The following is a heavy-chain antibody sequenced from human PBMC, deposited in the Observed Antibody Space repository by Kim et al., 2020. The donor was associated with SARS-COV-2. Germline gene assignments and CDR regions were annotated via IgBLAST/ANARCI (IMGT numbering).Heavy chain of an antibody. V-gene: IGHV4-59*01. J-gene: IGHJ6*02. D-gene: IGHD3-10*01. CDR3: ARDKRIRKVVDFGELKGFYGMDV. Sequence: ILYSRKPTSNPPLKSRVTISVDTSKNQFSLKLTSLTAADTATYYCARDKRIRKVVDFGELKGFYGMDVWGQGTTVTVSS. CDR2: ILYSRKP.